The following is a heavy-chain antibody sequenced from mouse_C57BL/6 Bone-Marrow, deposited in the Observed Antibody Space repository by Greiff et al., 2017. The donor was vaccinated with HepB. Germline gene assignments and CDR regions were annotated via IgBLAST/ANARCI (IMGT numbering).Heavy chain of an antibody. CDR1: GFTFSSYT. Sequence: VQLKESGGGLVKPGGSLKLSCAASGFTFSSYTMSWVRQTPEKRLEWVATISGGGGNTDYPDSVKGRFTISRDNAKNTLYLQMSSLRSEDTALYYCARDGYYPYYFDYWGQGTTLTVSS. D-gene: IGHD2-3*01. V-gene: IGHV5-9*01. CDR3: ARDGYYPYYFDY. J-gene: IGHJ2*01. CDR2: ISGGGGNT.